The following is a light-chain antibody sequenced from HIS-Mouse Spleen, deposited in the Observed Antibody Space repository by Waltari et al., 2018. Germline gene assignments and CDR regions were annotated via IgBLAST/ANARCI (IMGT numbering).Light chain of an antibody. CDR3: YSTDSSGNHRV. CDR1: ALPKKY. Sequence: SYELTQPPSVSVSPGQTARITCSGDALPKKYAYWYQQKSGQATVLVIYEDSKRPSGIPWRFSGSSSGTIATLTISGAQVEDEADYYCYSTDSSGNHRVFGGGTKLTVL. J-gene: IGLJ2*01. CDR2: EDS. V-gene: IGLV3-10*01.